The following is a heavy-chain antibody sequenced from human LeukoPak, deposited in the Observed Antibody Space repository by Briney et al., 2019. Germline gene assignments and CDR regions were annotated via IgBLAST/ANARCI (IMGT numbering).Heavy chain of an antibody. D-gene: IGHD4-17*01. CDR3: AKAVYDYGDCGLGDY. V-gene: IGHV3-23*01. CDR1: GFTFSSYA. J-gene: IGHJ4*02. CDR2: ISGSGGST. Sequence: GGSLRLSCAASGFTFSSYAMSWVRQAPGKGLEWVSVISGSGGSTYYADSVKGRFTISRDNSKNTLYLQMNSLRAEDTAVYYCAKAVYDYGDCGLGDYWGQGTLVTVSS.